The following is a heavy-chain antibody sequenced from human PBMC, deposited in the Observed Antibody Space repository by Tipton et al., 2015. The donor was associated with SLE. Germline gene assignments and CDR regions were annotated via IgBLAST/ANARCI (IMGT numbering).Heavy chain of an antibody. Sequence: TLSLTCTVSGYSISSGYYWGWIRQPPGKGLEWIGEINHSGSTNYNPSLKSRVTISVDTSKNQFSLKLSSVTAADTAVYYCARGQQQLARGAFDIWGQGTMVTVSS. J-gene: IGHJ3*02. D-gene: IGHD6-13*01. CDR1: GYSISSGYY. V-gene: IGHV4-38-2*02. CDR3: ARGQQQLARGAFDI. CDR2: INHSGST.